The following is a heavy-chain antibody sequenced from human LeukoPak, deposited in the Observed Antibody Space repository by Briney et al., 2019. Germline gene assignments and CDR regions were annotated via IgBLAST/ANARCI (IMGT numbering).Heavy chain of an antibody. D-gene: IGHD5-12*01. CDR3: AKDKSGYGENWFDP. Sequence: PGGSLRLSCAASGFTFSSYGMHWVRQAPGKGLEWVAFIRYDGSNKYYADSVKGRFTISRDNSKNTLYLQMNSLRAEDTAVYYCAKDKSGYGENWFDPWGQGTLVTVSS. V-gene: IGHV3-30*02. J-gene: IGHJ5*02. CDR1: GFTFSSYG. CDR2: IRYDGSNK.